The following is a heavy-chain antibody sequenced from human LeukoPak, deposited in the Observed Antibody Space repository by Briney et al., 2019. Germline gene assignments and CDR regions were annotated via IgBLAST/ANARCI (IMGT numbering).Heavy chain of an antibody. J-gene: IGHJ6*02. CDR2: IIPILGIA. Sequence: SVKVSCKASGGTFSSYTISWVRQAPGQGLEWLGRIIPILGIANYAQKFQGRVTITADKSTSTAYMELSSLRSEDTAVYYCAREVIQLWAGSTDYYGMDVWGQGTTVTVSS. V-gene: IGHV1-69*04. CDR1: GGTFSSYT. CDR3: AREVIQLWAGSTDYYGMDV. D-gene: IGHD5-18*01.